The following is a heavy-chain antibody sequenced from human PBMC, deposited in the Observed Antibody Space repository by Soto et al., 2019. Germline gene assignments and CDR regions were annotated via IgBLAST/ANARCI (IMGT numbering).Heavy chain of an antibody. CDR1: GFTFSSYA. CDR2: ISFDETNK. D-gene: IGHD1-26*01. Sequence: LRLSCAASGFTFSSYAMHWVRQAPGKGLEWVAVISFDETNKYYADSVKGRFTISRDNSKNTLYLQMNSLRALDTAVYYCAATRLKTEGLYYFHYWGQGALVTVSS. V-gene: IGHV3-30-3*01. CDR3: AATRLKTEGLYYFHY. J-gene: IGHJ4*02.